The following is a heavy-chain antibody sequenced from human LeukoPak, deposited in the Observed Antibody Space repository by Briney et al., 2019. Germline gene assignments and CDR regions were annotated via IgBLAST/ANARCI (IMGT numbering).Heavy chain of an antibody. CDR2: IKQDGSEK. CDR3: ARDLYSSGWSP. CDR1: GFSFSSYW. Sequence: GGSLRLSCAASGFSFSSYWMSWVRQAPGKGLEWVANIKQDGSEKNYVDSVKGRFTISRDNAKNSLYLQMNSLRAEDTAVYYCARDLYSSGWSPWGQGTLVAVSS. V-gene: IGHV3-7*01. D-gene: IGHD6-19*01. J-gene: IGHJ5*02.